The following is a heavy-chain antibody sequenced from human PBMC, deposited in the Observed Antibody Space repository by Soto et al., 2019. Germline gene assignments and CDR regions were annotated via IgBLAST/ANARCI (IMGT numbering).Heavy chain of an antibody. D-gene: IGHD3-10*01. J-gene: IGHJ4*02. CDR2: ISYDGSNK. V-gene: IGHV3-30*18. CDR3: ANGFGPMVRGVRPIDY. CDR1: GFTFSSYG. Sequence: QVQLVESGGGVVQPGRSLRLSCAASGFTFSSYGMHWVRQAPGKGLEWVAVISYDGSNKYYADSVKGRFTISRDNSENTLYLQMDSLGAEDTAVYYCANGFGPMVRGVRPIDYWGQGTLVTVSS.